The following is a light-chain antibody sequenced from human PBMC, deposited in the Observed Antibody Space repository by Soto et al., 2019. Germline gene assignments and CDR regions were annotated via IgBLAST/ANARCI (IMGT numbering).Light chain of an antibody. CDR2: GAS. CDR3: QQYGSSLMYT. J-gene: IGKJ2*01. V-gene: IGKV3-20*01. Sequence: EIVLTQSPGTLSLSPGERATLSCRASQSVSSSYLAWYQQKPGQAPRLLIYGASSRATGIPDRFSGSGSGTDFTITISRLEPEDFAVYSCQQYGSSLMYTFGQGTKLEIK. CDR1: QSVSSSY.